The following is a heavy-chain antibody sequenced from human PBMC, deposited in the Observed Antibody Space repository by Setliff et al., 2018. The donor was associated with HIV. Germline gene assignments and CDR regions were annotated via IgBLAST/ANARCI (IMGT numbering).Heavy chain of an antibody. CDR2: ISYGGGLK. J-gene: IGHJ4*02. Sequence: PGGSLRLSCAASGFTFGSYPMHWVRQAPGKGLEWVAVISYGGGLKLYADSVKGRFTISRDNSKNSLYLQMNSLRVEDTAVYYCAREGITGTTLHPYWGQGTLVTVSS. D-gene: IGHD1-7*01. CDR3: AREGITGTTLHPY. CDR1: GFTFGSYP. V-gene: IGHV3-30*04.